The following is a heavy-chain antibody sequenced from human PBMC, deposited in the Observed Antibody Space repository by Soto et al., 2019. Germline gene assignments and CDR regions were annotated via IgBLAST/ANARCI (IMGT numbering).Heavy chain of an antibody. CDR3: ARGFSRGWFDP. CDR2: IIPIFGTA. V-gene: IGHV1-69*13. Sequence: SVKVSCKASGYTFTSYGISWVRQAPGQGLEWMGGIIPIFGTANYAQKFQGRVTITADESTSTAYMELSSLRSEDTAVYYCARGFSRGWFDPWGQGTLVTVSS. D-gene: IGHD3-10*01. CDR1: GYTFTSYG. J-gene: IGHJ5*02.